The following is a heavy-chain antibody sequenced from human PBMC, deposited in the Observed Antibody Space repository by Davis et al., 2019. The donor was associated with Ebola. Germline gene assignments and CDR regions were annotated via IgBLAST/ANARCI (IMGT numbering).Heavy chain of an antibody. CDR3: ARGALSHYDFWSGYPWGYLDY. J-gene: IGHJ4*02. CDR2: IYSGSRT. D-gene: IGHD3-3*01. CDR1: VITFSSYA. V-gene: IGHV3-23*05. Sequence: GESLKISCTDSVITFSSYAMTWVRQAPGKGLEWISDIYSGSRTSYADSVKGRFTLSRDNSKNTLDLQMNNLRAEDTGVYYCARGALSHYDFWSGYPWGYLDYLGRGTLLIVSS.